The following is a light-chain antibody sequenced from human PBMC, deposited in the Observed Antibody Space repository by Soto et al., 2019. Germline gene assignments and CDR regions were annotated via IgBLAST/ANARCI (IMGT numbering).Light chain of an antibody. J-gene: IGLJ1*01. V-gene: IGLV1-47*01. CDR2: RNN. CDR3: AAWDDNLSAWEV. CDR1: SSNIGSNY. Sequence: QSVLTQPPPASGTPGQRVTISCSGSSSNIGSNYVYWYQQLPGTAPKLLIYRNNQRPSGVPDRFSGSKSGTSASLAISGLRSEDDADYYSAAWDDNLSAWEVFGTGTKVTDL.